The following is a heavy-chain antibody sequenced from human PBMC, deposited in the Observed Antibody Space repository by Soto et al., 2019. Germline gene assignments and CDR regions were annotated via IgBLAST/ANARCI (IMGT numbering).Heavy chain of an antibody. CDR3: ARDIGSYAYGEGY. CDR1: GGSISSYW. V-gene: IGHV4-4*07. J-gene: IGHJ4*02. Sequence: KASETLSLTCTVSGGSISSYWWSWIRQPAGKGLEWIGRVYSSGTTDYNPSLNSRATLSVETSKNQFSLKLSSVTAADTAVYYCARDIGSYAYGEGYWGQGIQVTVSS. CDR2: VYSSGTT. D-gene: IGHD3-10*01.